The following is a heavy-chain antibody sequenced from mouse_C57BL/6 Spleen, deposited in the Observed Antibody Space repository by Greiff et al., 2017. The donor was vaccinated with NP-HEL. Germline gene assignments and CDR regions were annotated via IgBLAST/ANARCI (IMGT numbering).Heavy chain of an antibody. D-gene: IGHD2-1*01. J-gene: IGHJ3*01. CDR3: ASEGYYPFAY. V-gene: IGHV1-82*01. Sequence: VHLVESGPELVKPGASVKISCKASGYAFSSSWMNWVKQRPGKGLEWIGRIYPGDGDTNYNGKFKGKATLTADKSSSTAYMQLSSLTSEDSAVYFCASEGYYPFAYWGQGTLVTVSA. CDR1: GYAFSSSW. CDR2: IYPGDGDT.